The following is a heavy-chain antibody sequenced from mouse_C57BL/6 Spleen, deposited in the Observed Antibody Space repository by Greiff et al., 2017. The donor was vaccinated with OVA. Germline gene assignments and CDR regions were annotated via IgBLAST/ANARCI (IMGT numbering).Heavy chain of an antibody. CDR2: INPGSGGT. Sequence: QVQLQQSGAELVRPGTSVKVSCKASGYAFTNYLIEWVKQRPGQGLEWIGVINPGSGGTNYNEKIKGKATLTADTSSSTAYMQLSSLTSEDCAVYVDTEGGYYGSSYCDYWGQGTTLTVSA. V-gene: IGHV1-54*01. J-gene: IGHJ2*01. D-gene: IGHD1-1*01. CDR1: GYAFTNYL. CDR3: TEGGYYGSSYCDY.